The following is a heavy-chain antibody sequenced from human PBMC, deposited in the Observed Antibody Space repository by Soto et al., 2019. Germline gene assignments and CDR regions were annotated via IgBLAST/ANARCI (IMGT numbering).Heavy chain of an antibody. CDR2: IGTAGDT. J-gene: IGHJ4*02. CDR3: ARGRYYYDSSGYLRYY. V-gene: IGHV3-13*01. Sequence: PGGSLRLSCAASGFTFSSYDMHWVRQATGKGLEWVSAIGTAGDTYYPGSVKGRFTISRENAKNSLYLQMNSLRAEDTAVYYCARGRYYYDSSGYLRYYWGQGTLVTVSS. CDR1: GFTFSSYD. D-gene: IGHD3-22*01.